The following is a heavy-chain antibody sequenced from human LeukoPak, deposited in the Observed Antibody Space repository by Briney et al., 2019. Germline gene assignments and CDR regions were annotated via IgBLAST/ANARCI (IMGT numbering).Heavy chain of an antibody. CDR1: GGSFSGYY. CDR2: INHSGST. D-gene: IGHD3-16*01. J-gene: IGHJ1*01. CDR3: ARGRPPITWGSYEATNFFQH. V-gene: IGHV4-34*01. Sequence: PSETLPLTCAVYGGSFSGYYWSWIRQPPGKGLEWIGEINHSGSTNYNPSLKSRVTISVDTSKNQLSLKLNSVTAADTAVYYCARGRPPITWGSYEATNFFQHWGQGTLVTVSS.